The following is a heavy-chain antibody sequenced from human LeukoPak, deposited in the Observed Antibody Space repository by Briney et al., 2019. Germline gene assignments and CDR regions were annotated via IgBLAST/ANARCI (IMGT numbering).Heavy chain of an antibody. D-gene: IGHD3-3*01. CDR2: IYYSGST. CDR1: GGSISSSSYY. V-gene: IGHV4-39*01. J-gene: IGHJ4*02. Sequence: SETLSLTCTVSGGSISSSSYYWGWIRQPPGKGLEWIGSIYYSGSTYYNPSLKIRVTISVDTSKNQFSLKLSSVTAAATAVYYCARHGRFFVYWGQGTLVTVSS. CDR3: ARHGRFFVY.